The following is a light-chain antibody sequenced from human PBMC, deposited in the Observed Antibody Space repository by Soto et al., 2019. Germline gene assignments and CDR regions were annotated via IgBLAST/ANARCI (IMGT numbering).Light chain of an antibody. Sequence: AIQMTQSPASLSASVGDTVIITCRASQGVGRDLGWYQQKPRKAPRLLIYHASTLLSGVPSRFSGSGSGTDFTLTIASLQPADFATYFCLQDYSNPLTFGGGTKVENK. CDR2: HAS. CDR3: LQDYSNPLT. J-gene: IGKJ4*01. CDR1: QGVGRD. V-gene: IGKV1-6*01.